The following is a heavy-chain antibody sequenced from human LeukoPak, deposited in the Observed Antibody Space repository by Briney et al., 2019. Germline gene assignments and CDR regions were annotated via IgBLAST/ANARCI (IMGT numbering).Heavy chain of an antibody. V-gene: IGHV4-34*01. CDR3: ARDSVVTAVRYYYYYGMDV. CDR2: INHSGST. CDR1: GGSFSGYY. J-gene: IGHJ6*02. D-gene: IGHD2-21*02. Sequence: SETLSLACAVYGGSFSGYYWSWIRQPPGKGLEWIGEINHSGSTNYNPSLKSRVTISVDTSKNQFSLKLSSVTAADTAVYYCARDSVVTAVRYYYYYGMDVWGQGTTVTVSS.